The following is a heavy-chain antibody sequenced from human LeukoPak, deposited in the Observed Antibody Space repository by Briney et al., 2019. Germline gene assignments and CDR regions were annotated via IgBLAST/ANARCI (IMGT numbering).Heavy chain of an antibody. CDR2: IHPNSGGT. CDR1: GYTFTAYY. D-gene: IGHD2-15*01. CDR3: ARGDIYWDY. J-gene: IGHJ4*02. V-gene: IGHV1-2*02. Sequence: VASVKVSCKASGYTFTAYYVHWVRQAPGQGLEWMGWIHPNSGGTRYAQNFQGRVTMTRDTSISTAYMELSSLRSDDTAVYYCARGDIYWDYWGQGTQVTVSS.